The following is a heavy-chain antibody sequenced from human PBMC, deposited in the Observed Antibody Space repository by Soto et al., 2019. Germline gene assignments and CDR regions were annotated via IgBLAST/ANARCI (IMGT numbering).Heavy chain of an antibody. CDR1: GGTFSSYA. CDR2: IIPISGTA. V-gene: IGHV1-69*12. CDR3: ARAYEYAAALPNSFDI. J-gene: IGHJ3*02. Sequence: QVQLVQSGAEVKKPGSSVKVSCKASGGTFSSYAISWVRQAPGQGLEWMGGIIPISGTANYAQKFQGRGTITADEATSTAYMELSSRRSEDTAVYYCARAYEYAAALPNSFDIWGQGTMVTVSS. D-gene: IGHD2-2*01.